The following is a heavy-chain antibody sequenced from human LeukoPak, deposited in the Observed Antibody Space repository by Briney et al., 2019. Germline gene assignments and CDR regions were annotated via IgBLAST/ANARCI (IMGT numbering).Heavy chain of an antibody. Sequence: GGSLRLSCAASGFTFSSYAMSWVRQAPGKELEWVSAISGSGGSTYYADSVKGRFTISRDDSKNTLYLQMNRLRAEDTAVYYCANLDYYDSSGHPPDYWGQGTLVTVSS. V-gene: IGHV3-23*01. D-gene: IGHD3-22*01. CDR1: GFTFSSYA. CDR2: ISGSGGST. CDR3: ANLDYYDSSGHPPDY. J-gene: IGHJ4*02.